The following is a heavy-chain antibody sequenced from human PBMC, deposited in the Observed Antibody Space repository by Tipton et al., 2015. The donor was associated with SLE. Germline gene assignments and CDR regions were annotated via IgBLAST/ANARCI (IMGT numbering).Heavy chain of an antibody. CDR3: ARGGYSSSWYVY. Sequence: GSLRLSCAASGFTFSSYAMSWVRQAPGKGLEWVSVIYSGGSTYYADSVKGRFTISRDNAKNSLYLQMNSLRADDTAVYYCARGGYSSSWYVYWGQGTLVTVSS. CDR1: GFTFSSYA. D-gene: IGHD6-13*01. J-gene: IGHJ4*02. V-gene: IGHV3-23*03. CDR2: IYSGGST.